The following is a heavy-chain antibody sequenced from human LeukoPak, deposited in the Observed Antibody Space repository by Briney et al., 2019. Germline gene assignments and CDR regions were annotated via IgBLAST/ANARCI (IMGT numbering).Heavy chain of an antibody. J-gene: IGHJ4*02. CDR2: ISYDGSNK. D-gene: IGHD6-19*01. CDR1: GFTFSSYG. CDR3: AKDSDRWGSGYYFDY. V-gene: IGHV3-30*18. Sequence: PGGSLRLSCAASGFTFSSYGMHWVRQAPGKGLEWVAVISYDGSNKYYADSVKGRFTISRDNSKNTLYLQMNSLRAEDTAVYYCAKDSDRWGSGYYFDYWGQGTLVTVSS.